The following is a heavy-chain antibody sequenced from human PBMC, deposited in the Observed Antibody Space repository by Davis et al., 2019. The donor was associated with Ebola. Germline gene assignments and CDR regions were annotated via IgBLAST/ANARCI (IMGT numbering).Heavy chain of an antibody. Sequence: MPSEILSLTCTVSGGSISSGDYYWSWIRQPPGKGLEWIGYIYYSGSTYYNPSLKSRVTISVDTSKNQFSLKMRSVTAADTAVYYCARTSMVRGGGGMDVWGQGTTVTVSS. CDR3: ARTSMVRGGGGMDV. V-gene: IGHV4-30-4*01. CDR1: GGSISSGDYY. J-gene: IGHJ6*02. D-gene: IGHD3-10*01. CDR2: IYYSGST.